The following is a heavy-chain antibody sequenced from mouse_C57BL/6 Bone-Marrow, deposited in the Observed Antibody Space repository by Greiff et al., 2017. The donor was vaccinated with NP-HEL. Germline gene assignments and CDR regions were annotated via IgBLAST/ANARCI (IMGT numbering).Heavy chain of an antibody. Sequence: EVKLMESGGDLVKPGGSLKLSCAASGFTFSSYGMSWVRQTPDKRLEWVATISSGGSYTYYPDSVKGRFTISRDNAKNTLYLQMSSLKSEDTAMYYCARHYYSNYFDYWGQGTTLTVYS. V-gene: IGHV5-6*01. D-gene: IGHD2-5*01. CDR3: ARHYYSNYFDY. J-gene: IGHJ2*01. CDR1: GFTFSSYG. CDR2: ISSGGSYT.